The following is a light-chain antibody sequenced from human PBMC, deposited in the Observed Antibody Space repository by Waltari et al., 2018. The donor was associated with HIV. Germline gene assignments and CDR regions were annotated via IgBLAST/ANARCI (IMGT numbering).Light chain of an antibody. CDR1: KLGDKY. CDR3: QAWDSSVV. J-gene: IGLJ2*01. V-gene: IGLV3-1*01. Sequence: SYELTQPPSVSVSPGLTASITCSGDKLGDKYACWYQLKPGQSPVLVIYQDSKRPSGIPERSSGSNSGNTATLTISGTQAMDEADYYCQAWDSSVVFGGGTKLTVL. CDR2: QDS.